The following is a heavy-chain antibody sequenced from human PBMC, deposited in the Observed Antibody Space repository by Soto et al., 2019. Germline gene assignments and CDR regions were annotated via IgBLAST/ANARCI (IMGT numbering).Heavy chain of an antibody. Sequence: ASVKVSCKASGYTFTSYDINWVRQATGQGLEWMGWMNPNSGNTGYAQKFQGRVTMTRNTSISTAYMELSSLRSEDTAVYYCARGITVGGVIARANWFDPWAQGTLVTVYS. J-gene: IGHJ5*02. CDR3: ARGITVGGVIARANWFDP. CDR2: MNPNSGNT. V-gene: IGHV1-8*01. D-gene: IGHD3-16*02. CDR1: GYTFTSYD.